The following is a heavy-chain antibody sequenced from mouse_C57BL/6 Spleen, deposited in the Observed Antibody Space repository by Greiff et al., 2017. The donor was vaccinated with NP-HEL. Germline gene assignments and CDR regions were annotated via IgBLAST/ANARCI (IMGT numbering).Heavy chain of an antibody. J-gene: IGHJ3*01. CDR2: IDPENGDT. CDR3: TTYGYGNSWFAY. CDR1: GFNIKDDY. D-gene: IGHD2-1*01. Sequence: EVKLVESGAELVRPGASVKLSCTASGFNIKDDYMHWVKQRPEQGLEWIGWIDPENGDTEYASKFQGKATITAYTSSNTAYLQLSSLTSEDTAVYYCTTYGYGNSWFAYWGQGTLVTVSA. V-gene: IGHV14-4*01.